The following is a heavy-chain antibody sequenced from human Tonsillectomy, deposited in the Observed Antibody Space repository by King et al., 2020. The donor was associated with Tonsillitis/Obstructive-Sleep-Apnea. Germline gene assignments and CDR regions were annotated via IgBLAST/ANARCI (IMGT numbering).Heavy chain of an antibody. D-gene: IGHD2-15*01. CDR2: INHSGST. J-gene: IGHJ4*02. Sequence: VQLHQWGAGLLKPSETLSLTCAVYGGSFTGYYWSWIRQPPGKGLEWIGEINHSGSTKYNPSLKSRVTISVDTSKNQFSLKLSSVTAADTAVYYCARRPSQGYCSGGSCWGRFDYWGQGTLVTVSS. CDR1: GGSFTGYY. CDR3: ARRPSQGYCSGGSCWGRFDY. V-gene: IGHV4-34*01.